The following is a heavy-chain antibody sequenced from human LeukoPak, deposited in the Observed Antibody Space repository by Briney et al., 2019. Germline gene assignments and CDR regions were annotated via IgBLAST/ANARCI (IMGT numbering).Heavy chain of an antibody. CDR1: GFTFSSYA. D-gene: IGHD6-13*01. J-gene: IGHJ4*02. CDR3: AKVLQQPVLSPYLDTADY. Sequence: GGSLRLSCAASGFTFSSYAMSWVRQAPGKGLEWVSAISGSGGSTYYADSVKGRFTISRDNSKNTLYLQMNSLRAEDTAVYYCAKVLQQPVLSPYLDTADYWGQGTLVTVSS. V-gene: IGHV3-23*01. CDR2: ISGSGGST.